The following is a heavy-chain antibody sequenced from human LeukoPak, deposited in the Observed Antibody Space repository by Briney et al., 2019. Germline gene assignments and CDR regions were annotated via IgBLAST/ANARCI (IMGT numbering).Heavy chain of an antibody. J-gene: IGHJ4*02. D-gene: IGHD3-3*01. CDR2: ISRSGSNI. CDR3: ARSLYYGDDDNYFDY. CDR1: GFTFSSYE. V-gene: IGHV3-48*03. Sequence: GGSLRLSCAASGFTFSSYEMNWVRQAPGKGLEWVSYISRSGSNIYYGDSVKGRFTISRDNAKNSLYLQMNSLRAEDTAVYYCARSLYYGDDDNYFDYWGQGTLVTVSS.